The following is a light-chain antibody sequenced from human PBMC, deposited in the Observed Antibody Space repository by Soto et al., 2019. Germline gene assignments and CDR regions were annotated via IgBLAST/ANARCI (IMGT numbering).Light chain of an antibody. CDR1: QSLLHSNGYNY. J-gene: IGKJ4*01. Sequence: DIVMTQSPLSLPVTPGEPASISCRSSQSLLHSNGYNYLDWYLQKPGQSPQLLIYLGSNRASGVPDRFSGSGSGTDFTLKISRVEAEDAGLYYCMQALQTPLTFGRGTKVEIK. CDR2: LGS. CDR3: MQALQTPLT. V-gene: IGKV2-28*01.